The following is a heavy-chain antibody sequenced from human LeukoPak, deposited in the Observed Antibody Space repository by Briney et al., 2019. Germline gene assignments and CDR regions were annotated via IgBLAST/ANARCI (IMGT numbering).Heavy chain of an antibody. CDR2: IYYSGST. Sequence: PSETLSLTCTVSGGSISSYYWSWIRQPPGKGLEWIGYIYYSGSTNYNPSLKSRVTISVDTSKNQFPLKLSSVTAADTAVYYCARKYSSGWYEYYFDYWGQGTLVTVSS. CDR1: GGSISSYY. CDR3: ARKYSSGWYEYYFDY. D-gene: IGHD6-19*01. V-gene: IGHV4-59*01. J-gene: IGHJ4*02.